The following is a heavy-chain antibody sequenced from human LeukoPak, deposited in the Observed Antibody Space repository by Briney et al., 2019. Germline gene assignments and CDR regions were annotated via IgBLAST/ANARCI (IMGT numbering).Heavy chain of an antibody. CDR3: ARGKMVRGAGDWFDP. CDR1: GYTFTSYG. J-gene: IGHJ5*02. Sequence: ASVKVSCKASGYTFTSYGISWVRQAPGQGLKWRGWISAYNGNTNYAQKLQGRVTMTTDTSTSTAYMELRSLRSDDTAVYYCARGKMVRGAGDWFDPWGQGTLVTVSS. V-gene: IGHV1-18*01. D-gene: IGHD3-10*01. CDR2: ISAYNGNT.